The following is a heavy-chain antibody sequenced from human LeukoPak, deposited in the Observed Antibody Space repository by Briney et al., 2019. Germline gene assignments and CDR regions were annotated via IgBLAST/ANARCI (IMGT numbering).Heavy chain of an antibody. Sequence: ASVKVSCKASGGTFSSYAISWVRQAPGQGLEWMGGIIPIFGTANYAQKFQGRVTITADESTSTAYMELSSLRSEDTAVYYCARGRTYYYDSSGYYYVPDYFDYWGQGTLVTVFS. CDR2: IIPIFGTA. CDR1: GGTFSSYA. V-gene: IGHV1-69*13. J-gene: IGHJ4*02. D-gene: IGHD3-22*01. CDR3: ARGRTYYYDSSGYYYVPDYFDY.